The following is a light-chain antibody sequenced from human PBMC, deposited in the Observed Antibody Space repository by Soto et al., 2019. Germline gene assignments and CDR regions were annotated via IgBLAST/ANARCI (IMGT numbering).Light chain of an antibody. CDR2: GAS. CDR3: QQYGSSPPGVT. V-gene: IGKV3-20*01. Sequence: EILLTQSPATLSLSPGERATLSCMASQSVSSSYLAWYQQKPGQAPRLLIYGASSRATDIPDRFSGSGSGTDFTLTISRLEPEDFAVYYCQQYGSSPPGVTFGPGTKVDIK. J-gene: IGKJ3*01. CDR1: QSVSSSY.